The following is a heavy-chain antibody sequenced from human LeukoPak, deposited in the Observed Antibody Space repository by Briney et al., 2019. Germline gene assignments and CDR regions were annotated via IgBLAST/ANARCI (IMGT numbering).Heavy chain of an antibody. V-gene: IGHV3-23*05. D-gene: IGHD1-7*01. CDR2: IDSSATST. Sequence: GGSLRLSCAASGFTFSSYSVNWVRQAPGQGLEWISTIDSSATSTYYADSVKGRFTISRDNSMNTFFLQMNSLRAEDTALYYCARILLTGTGRGYSDYWGQGVLVTVSS. CDR3: ARILLTGTGRGYSDY. J-gene: IGHJ4*02. CDR1: GFTFSSYS.